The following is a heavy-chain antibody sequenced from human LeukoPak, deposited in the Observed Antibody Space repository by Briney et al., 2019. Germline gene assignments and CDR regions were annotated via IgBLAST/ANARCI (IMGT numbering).Heavy chain of an antibody. Sequence: GGSLRLSCAASGFMFSSYAMSWVRQAPGKGLEWVSAISGSGGSTYYADSVKGRFTISRDNSKDTLYLQMNSLRAEDTAVYYCARDSNYDTSGHYYWGQGTLVTVSS. CDR2: ISGSGGST. CDR3: ARDSNYDTSGHYY. D-gene: IGHD3-22*01. CDR1: GFMFSSYA. J-gene: IGHJ4*02. V-gene: IGHV3-23*01.